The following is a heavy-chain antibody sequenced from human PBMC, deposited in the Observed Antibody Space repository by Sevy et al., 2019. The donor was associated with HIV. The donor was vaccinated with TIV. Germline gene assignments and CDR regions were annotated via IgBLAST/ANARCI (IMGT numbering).Heavy chain of an antibody. Sequence: GGSLRLSCAASGFTFRTYAMTWVRQAPGKGLDWVSAISGSGASTYYADSVKGRFTISRDNSKNTSYRQMTSLGAEETAVYYGAKEGGGYNYDSSGLLDNWGQGTLVTVSS. V-gene: IGHV3-23*01. CDR3: AKEGGGYNYDSSGLLDN. D-gene: IGHD3-22*01. J-gene: IGHJ4*02. CDR2: ISGSGAST. CDR1: GFTFRTYA.